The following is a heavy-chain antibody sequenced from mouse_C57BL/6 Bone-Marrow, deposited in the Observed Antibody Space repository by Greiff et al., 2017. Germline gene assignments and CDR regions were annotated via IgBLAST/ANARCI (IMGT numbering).Heavy chain of an antibody. CDR3: ATAGYWYYFDY. V-gene: IGHV1-55*01. Sequence: VQLQQPGAELVKPGASVKMSCKASGYTFTSYWITWVKQRPGQGLEWIGDIYPGSGSTNYNEKFKRKTTLTVDKSSSTAYMQLSSLTSEDSAVYYCATAGYWYYFDYWGQGTTLTVSS. CDR1: GYTFTSYW. CDR2: IYPGSGST. J-gene: IGHJ2*01. D-gene: IGHD2-3*01.